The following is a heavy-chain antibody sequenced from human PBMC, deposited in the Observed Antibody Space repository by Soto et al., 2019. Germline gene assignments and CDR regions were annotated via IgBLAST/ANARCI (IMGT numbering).Heavy chain of an antibody. D-gene: IGHD1-26*01. J-gene: IGHJ1*01. V-gene: IGHV1-69*13. CDR3: AKPDSGSYSEYFQN. Sequence: ASVKVSCKASGGTFSSYAISWVRQAPGQGLEWMGGIIPIFGTANYAQKFQGRVTITADESTSTAYMELSSLRSEDTAVYYCAKPDSGSYSEYFQNWGQGTLVTVSS. CDR2: IIPIFGTA. CDR1: GGTFSSYA.